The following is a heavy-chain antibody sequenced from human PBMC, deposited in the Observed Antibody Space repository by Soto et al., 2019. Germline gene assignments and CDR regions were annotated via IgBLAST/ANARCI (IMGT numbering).Heavy chain of an antibody. D-gene: IGHD2-21*02. CDR1: AFTFSSYA. CDR3: AKGRASDCPGCTQDY. Sequence: EVQLLESGGGLAQPGGSLRLSCAASAFTFSSYAMSWVRQAPGKGLEWVSAVSGSGDSTYYADSVKGRFTISRDNSXXTLYRQMNSRRAEDTAVYYCAKGRASDCPGCTQDYWGQGTLVTVSS. J-gene: IGHJ4*02. CDR2: VSGSGDST. V-gene: IGHV3-23*01.